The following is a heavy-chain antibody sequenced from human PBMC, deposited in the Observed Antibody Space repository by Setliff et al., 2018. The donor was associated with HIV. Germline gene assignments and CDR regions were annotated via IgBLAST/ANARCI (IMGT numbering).Heavy chain of an antibody. CDR3: ASSYDPNYYVSGSYHRHQGMYFDY. V-gene: IGHV4-61*02. J-gene: IGHJ4*02. CDR1: GGSISSGSYH. D-gene: IGHD3-10*01. Sequence: SETLSLTCTVSGGSISSGSYHWSWIRQPAGKGLEWIGRFYTSGSTNYNPSLKSRVTISVEKSKNQFSLNLSSVTAADTAVYYCASSYDPNYYVSGSYHRHQGMYFDYWGQGMLGTVSS. CDR2: FYTSGST.